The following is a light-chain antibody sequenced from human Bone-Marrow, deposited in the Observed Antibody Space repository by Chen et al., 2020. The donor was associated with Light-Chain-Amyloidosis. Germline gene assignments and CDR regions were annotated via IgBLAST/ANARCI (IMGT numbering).Light chain of an antibody. CDR2: DDS. CDR3: QVWDRSSDRPV. J-gene: IGLJ3*02. V-gene: IGLV3-21*02. Sequence: SYVLTQPSSVSVAPGQTATNACGGNNIGSTSVHWYQQTPGQAPLLVVYDDSDRPSGIPERLSGSNPGNTATLTISRVEAGDEADYYCQVWDRSSDRPVFGGGTKLTVL. CDR1: NIGSTS.